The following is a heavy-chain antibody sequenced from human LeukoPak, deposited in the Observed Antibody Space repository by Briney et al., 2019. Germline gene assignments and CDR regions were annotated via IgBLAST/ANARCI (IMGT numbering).Heavy chain of an antibody. CDR3: ARHISIAAPDLDY. D-gene: IGHD6-13*01. V-gene: IGHV5-51*01. CDR2: IDPEDSDT. CDR1: GYRFTNYW. Sequence: GESLKISCKASGYRFTNYWIGWVRQMPGKGLEWMGIIDPEDSDTRYSPSFQGQVTISADKSISTAYLQWSSLKASDTAMYYCARHISIAAPDLDYWGQGTLVTVSS. J-gene: IGHJ4*02.